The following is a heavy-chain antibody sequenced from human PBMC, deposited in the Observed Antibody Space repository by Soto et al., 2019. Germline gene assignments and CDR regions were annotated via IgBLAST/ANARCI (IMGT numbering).Heavy chain of an antibody. CDR2: ISYSGSS. Sequence: QEQLQESGPGLVKPSQTLSLTCTVSGGSISSGGYYWSWIRQHPVKGLEWFGYISYSGSSYYNPSLKSRVTLSVDTSKTQFSLRLSSVTAADTAVYYCAGEYSSSWIDYWGQGTLVTVSS. V-gene: IGHV4-31*03. D-gene: IGHD6-13*01. J-gene: IGHJ4*02. CDR1: GGSISSGGYY. CDR3: AGEYSSSWIDY.